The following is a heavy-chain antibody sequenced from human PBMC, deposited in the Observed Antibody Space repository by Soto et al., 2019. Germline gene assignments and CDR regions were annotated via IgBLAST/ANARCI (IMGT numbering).Heavy chain of an antibody. D-gene: IGHD3-10*01. J-gene: IGHJ4*02. V-gene: IGHV4-31*11. Sequence: QVQLQESGPGLVKPSQTLSLSCAVSGASVTSSGYYWSWIRQPPGKGLEWIGYIHYSGRTYYNPSLRSRVSISMDTSKSWFSLKLSSVTVADTAVYYCAGTGAKGYWGQGTLITVSS. CDR2: IHYSGRT. CDR1: GASVTSSGYY. CDR3: AGTGAKGY.